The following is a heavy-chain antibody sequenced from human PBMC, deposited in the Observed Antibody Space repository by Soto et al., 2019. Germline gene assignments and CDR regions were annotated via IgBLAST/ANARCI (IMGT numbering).Heavy chain of an antibody. CDR3: ARDSSLHCVGGGCFRDFDY. J-gene: IGHJ4*02. CDR2: IIPFSDTT. CDR1: GNTFSSYS. D-gene: IGHD2-15*01. Sequence: SVKVSCKASGNTFSSYSISWVRQAPGQGLEWMGGIIPFSDTTYSAQKFQDRVTLTADKSTSTAYLELSSLTSEDTAVYFCARDSSLHCVGGGCFRDFDYWGPGTLVTVSS. V-gene: IGHV1-69*06.